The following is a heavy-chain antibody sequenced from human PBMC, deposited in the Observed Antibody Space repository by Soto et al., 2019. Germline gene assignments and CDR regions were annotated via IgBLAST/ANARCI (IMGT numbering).Heavy chain of an antibody. J-gene: IGHJ6*02. D-gene: IGHD2-8*02. CDR2: IDGVGAGT. Sequence: EVQLVQSGGGSVQPGGSLRLSCAASGFTFTNYWMHWVRQVPGKGLVWVSRIDGVGAGTSYSDSVRGRFTISRDNAENMLYLQMNSLRAEDTAVYYCARIDCTGNNCNPYYHYGMDVWGQGTTVTVSS. V-gene: IGHV3-74*01. CDR3: ARIDCTGNNCNPYYHYGMDV. CDR1: GFTFTNYW.